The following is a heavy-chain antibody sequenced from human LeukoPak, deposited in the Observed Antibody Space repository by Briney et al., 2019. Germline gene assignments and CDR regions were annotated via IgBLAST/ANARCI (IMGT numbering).Heavy chain of an antibody. J-gene: IGHJ4*02. Sequence: GGSLRLSCAASGFTLSSYWMNWVRQAPGKGLEWVANINQDGSEKYYVDSVKGRFTISRDNAKNSLYLQMNSLRAEDTAVYYCARDRVWTVLYWGQGTLVTVSS. CDR2: INQDGSEK. V-gene: IGHV3-7*01. D-gene: IGHD6-13*01. CDR3: ARDRVWTVLY. CDR1: GFTLSSYW.